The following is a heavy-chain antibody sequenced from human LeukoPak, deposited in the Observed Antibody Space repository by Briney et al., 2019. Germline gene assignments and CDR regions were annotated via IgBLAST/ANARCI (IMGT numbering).Heavy chain of an antibody. CDR3: ARDGFSTGSHDY. D-gene: IGHD6-19*01. Sequence: GGSLRLSCAASGFTFSSYAMSWVRQAPGKGLEWVANINGEGTSIHYVDSVKGRFTISRDNTKNSVFLQMNSLRADDTAVYYCARDGFSTGSHDYWGQGTLVTVSS. CDR1: GFTFSSYA. J-gene: IGHJ4*02. CDR2: INGEGTSI. V-gene: IGHV3-7*01.